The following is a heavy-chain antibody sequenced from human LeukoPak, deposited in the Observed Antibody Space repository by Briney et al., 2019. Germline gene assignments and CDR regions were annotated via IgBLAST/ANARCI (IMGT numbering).Heavy chain of an antibody. V-gene: IGHV4-59*01. CDR1: GGSTSSYY. Sequence: SETLSLTCTVSGGSTSSYYWSWIRQPPGKGLEWIGYIYYSGRTNYNPSLKSRVTISVDTSKNQFSLKLSSVTAADTAVYFCASYSSGWFDPWGQGTLVT. J-gene: IGHJ5*02. D-gene: IGHD2-21*01. CDR3: ASYSSGWFDP. CDR2: IYYSGRT.